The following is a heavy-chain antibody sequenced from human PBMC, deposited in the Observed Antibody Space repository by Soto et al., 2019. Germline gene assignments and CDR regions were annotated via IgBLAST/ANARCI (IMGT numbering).Heavy chain of an antibody. CDR3: AKDGGNSYYCYGMDV. J-gene: IGHJ6*02. CDR1: GFSFSDYG. CDR2: ISSDESSK. Sequence: QVQLVESGGGVVQPGRSLRLSCAASGFSFSDYGMHWVRQAPGKGLEWVAVISSDESSKYYADSVKGRFTISRDNSKNTLYLQMNSLRAEDTAVYYCAKDGGNSYYCYGMDVWGQGTTATVSS. D-gene: IGHD2-21*02. V-gene: IGHV3-30*18.